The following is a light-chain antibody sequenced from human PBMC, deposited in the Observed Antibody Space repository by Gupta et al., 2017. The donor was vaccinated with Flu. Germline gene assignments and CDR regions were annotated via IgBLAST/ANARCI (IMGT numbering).Light chain of an antibody. Sequence: QSVLTQAPSPSGTPGQRVTISCSGSNSNIGGNPVTWYQHLPGAAPKLLIYSNSQRPSGVPDRFSASKSGTAASLAISGLQSEDEADYYCATWDDSLNGMLFGGGTKLTVL. CDR1: NSNIGGNP. CDR2: SNS. J-gene: IGLJ2*01. V-gene: IGLV1-44*01. CDR3: ATWDDSLNGML.